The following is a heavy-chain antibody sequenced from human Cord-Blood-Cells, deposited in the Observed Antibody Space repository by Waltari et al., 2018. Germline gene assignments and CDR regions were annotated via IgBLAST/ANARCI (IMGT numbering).Heavy chain of an antibody. CDR1: GFTFSSYA. J-gene: IGHJ4*02. D-gene: IGHD3-10*01. Sequence: QVQLVVSGGGVVHPGRSLRLSCAAAGFTFSSYATPWVRQPPGKGLEWVAVISYDGSNKYYADSVKGRFTISRDNSKNTLYLQMNSLRAEDTAVYYCARDRSLYGSGMGGDYWGQGTLVTVSS. V-gene: IGHV3-30-3*01. CDR3: ARDRSLYGSGMGGDY. CDR2: ISYDGSNK.